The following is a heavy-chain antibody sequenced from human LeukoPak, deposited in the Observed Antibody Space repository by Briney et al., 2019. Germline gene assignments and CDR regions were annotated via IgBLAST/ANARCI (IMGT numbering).Heavy chain of an antibody. Sequence: SETLSLTCTVSGVSLSSYYWSWIRQPAGKGLEWIGRIYISRGSNYNPSLRSRVIMSVDTSKNQFSLQLTSVTAADTAVYYCARDKLPTMGITGVDPWGQGTLVTVSS. CDR1: GVSLSSYY. J-gene: IGHJ5*02. D-gene: IGHD1-20*01. V-gene: IGHV4-4*07. CDR2: IYISRGS. CDR3: ARDKLPTMGITGVDP.